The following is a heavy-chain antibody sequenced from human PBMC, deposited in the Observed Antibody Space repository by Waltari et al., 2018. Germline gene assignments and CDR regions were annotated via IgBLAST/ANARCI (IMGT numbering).Heavy chain of an antibody. J-gene: IGHJ3*02. CDR2: IYSGGST. V-gene: IGHV3-53*01. Sequence: EVQLVESGGGLIQPGGSLRLSCAASGFTVICNYMSWVRQAPGKGLKWVSGIYSGGSTTYADSVKGRFTITRDNAKNTLYLQMNSLRAADTAVDYCASGGESFDNWGEGTMVTVSS. CDR3: ASGGESFDN. D-gene: IGHD3-16*01. CDR1: GFTVICNY.